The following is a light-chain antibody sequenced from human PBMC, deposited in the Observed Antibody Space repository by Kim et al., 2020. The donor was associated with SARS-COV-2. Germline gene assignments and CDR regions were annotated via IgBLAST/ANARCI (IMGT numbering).Light chain of an antibody. J-gene: IGLJ2*01. CDR2: EVS. CDR3: SSYAGSNNLV. V-gene: IGLV2-8*01. Sequence: GPSITISFTGTSSDVGGYNYVSWYQQHPGKAPKLMIYEVSKRPSGVPDRFSGSKSGNTASLTVSGLQAEDEADYYCSSYAGSNNLVFGGGTQLTVL. CDR1: SSDVGGYNY.